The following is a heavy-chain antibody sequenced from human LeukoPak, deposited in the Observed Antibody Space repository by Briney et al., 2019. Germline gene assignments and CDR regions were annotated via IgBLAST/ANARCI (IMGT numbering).Heavy chain of an antibody. Sequence: GGSLRLSCAASGFTFSSNWMSWVRQAPGKGLEWVANIKQDGSEKYYVDSVKGRFTISRDNAKNSLYLQMNSLRAEDTAVYYCAKDSELGVLFEYWGQGPLVTVSS. CDR1: GFTFSSNW. CDR3: AKDSELGVLFEY. J-gene: IGHJ4*02. V-gene: IGHV3-7*03. D-gene: IGHD7-27*01. CDR2: IKQDGSEK.